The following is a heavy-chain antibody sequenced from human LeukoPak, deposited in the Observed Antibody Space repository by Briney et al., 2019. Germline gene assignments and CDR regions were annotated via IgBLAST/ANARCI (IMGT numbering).Heavy chain of an antibody. CDR2: ISPTSETI. J-gene: IGHJ6*03. Sequence: HPGGSLRLSCVASTFTFRSFTMVWVRQAPGKGLEWISYISPTSETIYYGDSVRGRSTISRDHAKNSLYLQINSLRAEDTAVYYCARARMIAAAGLSGYYMDVWGKGTTVTVSS. V-gene: IGHV3-48*01. D-gene: IGHD6-13*01. CDR1: TFTFRSFT. CDR3: ARARMIAAAGLSGYYMDV.